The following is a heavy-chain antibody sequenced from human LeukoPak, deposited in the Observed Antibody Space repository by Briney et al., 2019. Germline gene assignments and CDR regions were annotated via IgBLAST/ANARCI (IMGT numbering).Heavy chain of an antibody. CDR2: ISSNGGST. J-gene: IGHJ3*02. Sequence: GGSLRLSCAASGFTFSSYAMHWVRQAPGKGLEYVSAISSNGGSTYYANSVKGRFTISRDNSKNTLYRQMGSLRAEDMAVYYCASSLRGGAFDIWGQGTMVTVSS. CDR3: ASSLRGGAFDI. CDR1: GFTFSSYA. V-gene: IGHV3-64*01. D-gene: IGHD3-10*01.